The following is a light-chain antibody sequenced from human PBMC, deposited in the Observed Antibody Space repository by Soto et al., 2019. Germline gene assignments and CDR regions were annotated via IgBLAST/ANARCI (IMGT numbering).Light chain of an antibody. J-gene: IGKJ5*01. CDR2: DAS. CDR3: QHRSNWPPVT. Sequence: ENVLTQSPAILSLSPGERATLSCRASQSVGSYFAWYQQKPGQAPRLLIYDASNRATGIPARFSGSGSGTDFTLTISRLEPEDFAVYYCQHRSNWPPVTFGQGTRLEIK. V-gene: IGKV3-11*01. CDR1: QSVGSY.